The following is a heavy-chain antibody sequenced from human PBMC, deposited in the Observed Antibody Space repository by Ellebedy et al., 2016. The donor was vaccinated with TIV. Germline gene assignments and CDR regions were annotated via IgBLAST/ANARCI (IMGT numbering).Heavy chain of an antibody. CDR2: IKSKTDGGTT. V-gene: IGHV3-15*07. Sequence: PGGSLRLSCAASGFTFSNAWMNWVRQAPGKGLEWVGRIKSKTDGGTTDCAAPVKGRFTISRDDSKNTLYLQMNSLKTEDTAVYYCATQKKVAARPRYYFDYWGQGTLVTVSS. J-gene: IGHJ4*02. D-gene: IGHD6-6*01. CDR3: ATQKKVAARPRYYFDY. CDR1: GFTFSNAW.